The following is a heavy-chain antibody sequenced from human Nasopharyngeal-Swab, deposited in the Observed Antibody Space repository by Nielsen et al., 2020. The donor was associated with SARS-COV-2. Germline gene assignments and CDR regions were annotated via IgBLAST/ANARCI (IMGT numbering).Heavy chain of an antibody. J-gene: IGHJ4*02. CDR3: ARTDYDFWSGPHRGYFDY. D-gene: IGHD3-3*01. CDR1: GDTFTSYG. Sequence: ASVKVSCKASGDTFTSYGISWVREAPGQGLEWMGWISAYNGNTNYAQKLQGRVTMTTDTSTSTAYMELRSLRSDDTAVYYCARTDYDFWSGPHRGYFDYWGQGTLVTVSS. CDR2: ISAYNGNT. V-gene: IGHV1-18*01.